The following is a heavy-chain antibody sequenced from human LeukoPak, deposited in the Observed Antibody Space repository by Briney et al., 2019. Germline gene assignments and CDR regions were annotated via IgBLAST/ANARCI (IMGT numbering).Heavy chain of an antibody. D-gene: IGHD3-22*01. V-gene: IGHV3-30*02. Sequence: GGCLRLSCAVSVFIFRNYGMHGVRDAPGRGREGGAYIRFDGIEKYYAEAGKGGFTIHRDVFRNRIYVEMNGVRRGDRAVYYCANDADFDTSAGDYWGQGSLVTVSS. CDR1: VFIFRNYG. CDR2: IRFDGIEK. CDR3: ANDADFDTSAGDY. J-gene: IGHJ4*02.